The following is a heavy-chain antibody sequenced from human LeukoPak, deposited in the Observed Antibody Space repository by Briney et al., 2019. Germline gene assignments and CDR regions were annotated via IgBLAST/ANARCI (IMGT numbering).Heavy chain of an antibody. CDR3: ARDCGGDCPFDY. V-gene: IGHV4-34*01. Sequence: SETLSLTCAVYGGSFSGYYWSWIRQPPGKGLEWIGEINHSGSTNYNPSLKSRVTISVDTSKNQFSLKLGSVTAADTAVYYCARDCGGDCPFDYWGQGTLVTVSS. CDR1: GGSFSGYY. D-gene: IGHD2-21*01. J-gene: IGHJ4*02. CDR2: INHSGST.